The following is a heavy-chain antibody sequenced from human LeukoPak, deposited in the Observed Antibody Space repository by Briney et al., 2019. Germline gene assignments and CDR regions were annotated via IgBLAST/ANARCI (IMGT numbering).Heavy chain of an antibody. CDR3: ARGGLMIHAVVDY. D-gene: IGHD2-8*01. J-gene: IGHJ4*02. CDR2: IFPSGGEI. Sequence: PGGSLRLSCAASGFTFSTFAMIWVRQPPGKGLEWVSSIFPSGGEIHYADSVGGRFTISRDNTEDTLYLQMNRLRPDDTAVYFCARGGLMIHAVVDYWGQGTRVTVSS. V-gene: IGHV3-23*01. CDR1: GFTFSTFA.